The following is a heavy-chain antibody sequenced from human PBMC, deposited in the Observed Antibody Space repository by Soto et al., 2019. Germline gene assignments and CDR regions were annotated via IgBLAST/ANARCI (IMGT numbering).Heavy chain of an antibody. D-gene: IGHD2-15*01. CDR2: ISAYNGNT. J-gene: IGHJ5*02. CDR1: GYTFSTYG. Sequence: QVQLVQSGAEVKKSGASVKVSCKASGYTFSTYGISWVRQAPGQGLEWMGWISAYNGNTNYAQKLQGRVTMTTDTSASTAYMELRSLRTDDTAVYYCARGGVYCSGGSCPHNWFDPWGQGTLVTVSS. CDR3: ARGGVYCSGGSCPHNWFDP. V-gene: IGHV1-18*01.